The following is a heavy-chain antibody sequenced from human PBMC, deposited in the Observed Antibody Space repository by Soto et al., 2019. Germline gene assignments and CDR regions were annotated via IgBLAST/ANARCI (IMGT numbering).Heavy chain of an antibody. CDR2: IIPVLNIT. CDR3: ARGVWVTDGGMNYYYYDMDV. D-gene: IGHD2-21*02. V-gene: IGHV1-69*02. Sequence: QVQLVQSGAEVQKPGSSLRVSCEASGGTLSSYTFNWVRQAPGQGLEWMGRIIPVLNITNYAQHFKGRVTLPADKSTCTVYMELSSLRSDDSAIYYCARGVWVTDGGMNYYYYDMDVWGKGSTVTVSS. J-gene: IGHJ6*03. CDR1: GGTLSSYT.